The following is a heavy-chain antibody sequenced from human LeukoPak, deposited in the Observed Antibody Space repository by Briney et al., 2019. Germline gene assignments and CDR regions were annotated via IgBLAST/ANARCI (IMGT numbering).Heavy chain of an antibody. CDR2: ISWNSGSI. CDR1: GFTFDDYA. Sequence: PGGSLRLSCAASGFTFDDYAMHWVRQAPGKGLEWASGISWNSGSIGYADSVKGRFTISRDNAKNSLYLEMNSLRAEDTALYYCAKDIGSSSWYLGNWGQGTLVTVSS. CDR3: AKDIGSSSWYLGN. D-gene: IGHD6-13*01. V-gene: IGHV3-9*01. J-gene: IGHJ4*02.